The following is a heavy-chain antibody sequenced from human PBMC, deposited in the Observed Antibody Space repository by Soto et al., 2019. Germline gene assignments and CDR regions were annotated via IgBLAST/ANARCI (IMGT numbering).Heavy chain of an antibody. J-gene: IGHJ5*02. Sequence: PGGSLRLSCAASGFTFSDYYMSWIRQAPGKGLEWVSYISSSSSYTNYADSVKGRFTISRDNAKNSLYLQMNSLRAEDTAVYYCARIPDAAAAGRTSFFWFDPWGQGTLVTVSS. V-gene: IGHV3-11*03. D-gene: IGHD6-13*01. CDR1: GFTFSDYY. CDR2: ISSSSSYT. CDR3: ARIPDAAAAGRTSFFWFDP.